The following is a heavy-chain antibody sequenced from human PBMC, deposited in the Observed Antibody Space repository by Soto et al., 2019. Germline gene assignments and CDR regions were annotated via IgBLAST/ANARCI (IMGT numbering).Heavy chain of an antibody. D-gene: IGHD2-8*02. V-gene: IGHV1-46*03. J-gene: IGHJ5*02. CDR3: ARSWWGTDRLMAYTWLGP. CDR1: Y. CDR2: INPSGGTT. Sequence: YTRCLQQEKKKGLEWMGMINPSGGTTNFAQKFQGRVTLTRDTSTSTVYMELSSLRSEDTAVYYCARSWWGTDRLMAYTWLGPWGQGTLVTVSS.